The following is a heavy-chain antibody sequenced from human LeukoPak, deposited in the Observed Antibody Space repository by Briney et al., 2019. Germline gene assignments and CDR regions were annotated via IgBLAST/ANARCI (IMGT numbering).Heavy chain of an antibody. CDR2: IYYSGST. D-gene: IGHD6-6*01. CDR1: GGSISSSSYY. V-gene: IGHV4-39*01. J-gene: IGHJ4*02. Sequence: SETLSLTCTVSGGSISSSSYYWGWIRQPPGKGLEWIGSIYYSGSTYYNPSLKSRVTISVDTSKNQFSLKLSSVTAADTAVYYCASQPFEYSSSPTPEFDYWGQGTLVTVSS. CDR3: ASQPFEYSSSPTPEFDY.